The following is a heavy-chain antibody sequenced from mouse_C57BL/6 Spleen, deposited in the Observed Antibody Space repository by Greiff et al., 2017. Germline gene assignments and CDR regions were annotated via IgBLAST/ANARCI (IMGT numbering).Heavy chain of an antibody. Sequence: QVHVKQSGAELVKPGASVKISCKASGYAFSSYWMNWVKQRPGKGLEWIGQIYPGDGDTNYNGKFKGKATLTADKSSSTAYMQLSSLTSEDSAVYFCARGSWTKYFDVWGTGTTVTVSS. D-gene: IGHD1-3*01. J-gene: IGHJ1*03. CDR2: IYPGDGDT. V-gene: IGHV1-80*01. CDR3: ARGSWTKYFDV. CDR1: GYAFSSYW.